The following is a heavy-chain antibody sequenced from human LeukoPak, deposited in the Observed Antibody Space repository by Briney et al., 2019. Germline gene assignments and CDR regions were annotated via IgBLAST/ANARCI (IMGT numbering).Heavy chain of an antibody. CDR2: IYYSGST. J-gene: IGHJ5*02. V-gene: IGHV4-59*08. Sequence: SETLSHTCTVSGGSISSYYWSWIRQPPGKGLEWIEYIYYSGSTNYNPSLKSRVTISVDTSKNQFSLKLSSVTAADTAVYYCARDIVVVVAAGGKYNWFNPWGQGTLVTVSS. CDR1: GGSISSYY. CDR3: ARDIVVVVAAGGKYNWFNP. D-gene: IGHD2-15*01.